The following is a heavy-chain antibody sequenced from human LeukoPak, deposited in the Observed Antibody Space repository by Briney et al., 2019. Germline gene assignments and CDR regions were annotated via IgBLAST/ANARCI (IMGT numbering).Heavy chain of an antibody. CDR2: ISGNSDNP. CDR1: GYTFSNFG. D-gene: IGHD2-2*01. J-gene: IGHJ4*02. Sequence: GASVKVSCKASGYTFSNFGINWVRRAPEQGLEWMGWISGNSDNPNYGQKFQGRFTLTTDSSTSTAYMELRNLRSDDTAVYYCARDGTSTDDYWGQGTLLTVSS. V-gene: IGHV1-18*01. CDR3: ARDGTSTDDY.